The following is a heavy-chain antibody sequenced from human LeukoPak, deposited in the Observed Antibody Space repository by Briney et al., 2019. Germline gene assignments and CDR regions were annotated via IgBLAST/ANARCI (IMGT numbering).Heavy chain of an antibody. CDR2: MNPNSGNT. J-gene: IGHJ5*02. CDR1: GYTFPSYD. Sequence: ASVKVSCKASGYTFPSYDINWVRQATGQGLEWMGWMNPNSGNTGYAQKFQGRVTMTRNTSISTAYMELSSLRSEDTAVYYCARCKYSSSWYLLRTKNWFDPWGQGTLVTVSS. D-gene: IGHD6-13*01. V-gene: IGHV1-8*01. CDR3: ARCKYSSSWYLLRTKNWFDP.